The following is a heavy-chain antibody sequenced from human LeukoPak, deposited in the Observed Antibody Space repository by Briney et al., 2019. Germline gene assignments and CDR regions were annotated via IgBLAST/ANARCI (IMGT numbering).Heavy chain of an antibody. CDR2: ISAYNGNT. V-gene: IGHV1-18*01. D-gene: IGHD3-22*01. Sequence: GASVKVSCKASGYTFTSYGISRVRQAPGQGLEWMGWISAYNGNTNYAQKLQGRVTMTTDTSASTAYMELRSLRSDDTAVYYCARDSPLWMIVVVTDDAFDIWGQGTMVTVSS. CDR1: GYTFTSYG. CDR3: ARDSPLWMIVVVTDDAFDI. J-gene: IGHJ3*02.